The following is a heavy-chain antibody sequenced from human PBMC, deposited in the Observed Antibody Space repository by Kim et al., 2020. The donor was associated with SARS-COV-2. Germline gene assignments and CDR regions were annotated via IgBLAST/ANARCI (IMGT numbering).Heavy chain of an antibody. CDR3: ANRFDSGGRGIDS. Sequence: GGSLRLSCAASGFTFSAYAMSWVRQAPGKGLEWVSSFSASDFTTYYRDSVQGRFTISRDNSRNTLFLHMNSLRAEDTAMYYCANRFDSGGRGIDSWGQGT. V-gene: IGHV3-23*01. CDR2: FSASDFTT. J-gene: IGHJ4*02. D-gene: IGHD2-15*01. CDR1: GFTFSAYA.